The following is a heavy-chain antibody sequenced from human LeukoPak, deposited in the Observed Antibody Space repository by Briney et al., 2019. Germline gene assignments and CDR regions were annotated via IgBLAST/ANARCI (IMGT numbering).Heavy chain of an antibody. J-gene: IGHJ3*02. V-gene: IGHV4-59*01. CDR3: ARDSTYYDFLTGYTPHAFDI. D-gene: IGHD3-9*01. CDR2: IYYSGST. Sequence: SETLSLTCAVYGGSFSGSYWTWIRQPPGKGLEWIGYIYYSGSTNYNPSLKSRVTISVDTSKNQFSLKLSSVTAADTAMYYCARDSTYYDFLTGYTPHAFDIWGQGTMVTVSS. CDR1: GGSFSGSY.